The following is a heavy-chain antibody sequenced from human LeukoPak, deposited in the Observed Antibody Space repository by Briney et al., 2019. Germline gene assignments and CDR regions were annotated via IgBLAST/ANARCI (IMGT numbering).Heavy chain of an antibody. CDR1: EYSVSSNSAA. CDR2: TYYRSKWYY. D-gene: IGHD1-1*01. J-gene: IGHJ6*04. Sequence: SQTLSLTCAISEYSVSSNSAAWNWIRQSPSGGLEWLGRTYYRSKWYYDYAGSVKSRMTINPETSKNQFWLRLNSVTREVTAVYYRPRGPQLVDYFYPDLWGKGTTVTVSS. CDR3: PRGPQLVDYFYPDL. V-gene: IGHV6-1*01.